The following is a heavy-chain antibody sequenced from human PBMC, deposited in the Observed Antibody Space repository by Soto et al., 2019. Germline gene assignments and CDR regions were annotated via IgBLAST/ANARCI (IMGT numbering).Heavy chain of an antibody. J-gene: IGHJ6*03. V-gene: IGHV3-9*01. CDR2: ISWNSGSI. CDR3: AKTGEQWMQRHYYYMDV. Sequence: EVQLVESGGGLVQPGRSLRLSCAASGFTFDDYAMHWVRQAPGKGLEWVSGISWNSGSIGYADSVKGRFTISRDNAKNSLYLQMNSLRAEDTALYYCAKTGEQWMQRHYYYMDVWGKGTTVTVSS. CDR1: GFTFDDYA. D-gene: IGHD6-19*01.